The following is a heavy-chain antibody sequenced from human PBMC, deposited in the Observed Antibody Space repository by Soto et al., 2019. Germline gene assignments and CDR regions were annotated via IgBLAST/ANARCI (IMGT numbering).Heavy chain of an antibody. Sequence: QVQLVESGGGVVQAGRSLRLSCAASGFTFSSYAMHWVRQAPGKGLEWVAGLSYDGSHKYADSVKGRFTISRDNSKNTVYLQMNILRPEDTAVYYCARDQITMIVVVSDAFDIWGQGTMVTVSS. V-gene: IGHV3-30*04. CDR2: LSYDGSHK. CDR3: ARDQITMIVVVSDAFDI. CDR1: GFTFSSYA. J-gene: IGHJ3*02. D-gene: IGHD3-22*01.